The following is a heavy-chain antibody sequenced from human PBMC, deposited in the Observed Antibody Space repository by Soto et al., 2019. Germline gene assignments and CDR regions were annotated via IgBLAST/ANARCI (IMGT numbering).Heavy chain of an antibody. J-gene: IGHJ4*02. Sequence: LRXSCAASVCTSNDHGIHWVRQAPGKGLEWVAGIIWNTVNTGYADSVKGRFTISRDNANNSLYLQMNSLRPDDTALYYCVKDIEPGGAQYWGQGTLVTVS. CDR2: IIWNTVNT. CDR3: VKDIEPGGAQY. CDR1: VCTSNDHG. D-gene: IGHD3-16*01. V-gene: IGHV3-9*02.